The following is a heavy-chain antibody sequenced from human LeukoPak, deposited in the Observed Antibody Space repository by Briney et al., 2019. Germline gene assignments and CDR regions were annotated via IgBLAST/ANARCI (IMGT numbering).Heavy chain of an antibody. J-gene: IGHJ2*01. Sequence: GGSLRLSCAAAGFTFDDSAMHWVRQAPGKGLEYVSAISSNGGSTYYADSVKGRFTISRDNSKNTLYLQMSSLRAEDTAVYYCVKDRRSVGATYWYFDLWGRGTLVTVSS. CDR2: ISSNGGST. V-gene: IGHV3-64D*06. CDR3: VKDRRSVGATYWYFDL. CDR1: GFTFDDSA. D-gene: IGHD1-26*01.